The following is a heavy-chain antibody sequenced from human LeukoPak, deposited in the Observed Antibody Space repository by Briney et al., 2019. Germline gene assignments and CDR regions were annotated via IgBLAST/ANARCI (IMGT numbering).Heavy chain of an antibody. D-gene: IGHD3-16*02. V-gene: IGHV1-69*13. CDR2: IIPIFGTA. Sequence: SVKVSCKASGGTFSSYAISWVRQAPGQGLEWMGGIIPIFGTANYAQKFQGRVTITADESTSTAYMELSSLRSDDTAVYYCALDDIVWGSYRYRYFDYWGQGTLVTVSS. CDR1: GGTFSSYA. J-gene: IGHJ4*02. CDR3: ALDDIVWGSYRYRYFDY.